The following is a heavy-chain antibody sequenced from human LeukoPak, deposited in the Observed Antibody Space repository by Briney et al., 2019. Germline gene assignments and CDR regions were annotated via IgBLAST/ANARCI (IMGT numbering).Heavy chain of an antibody. Sequence: ASVKVSCKASGYTFTGYYMHWVRQAPGQGLEWMGWINPNSGGTNYAQKFQGRVTMTRDTSISTAYMELSRLRSDDTAVYYCARDRSYYDSSGYYSLWGQGTLVTVSS. CDR2: INPNSGGT. CDR1: GYTFTGYY. J-gene: IGHJ4*02. D-gene: IGHD3-22*01. CDR3: ARDRSYYDSSGYYSL. V-gene: IGHV1-2*02.